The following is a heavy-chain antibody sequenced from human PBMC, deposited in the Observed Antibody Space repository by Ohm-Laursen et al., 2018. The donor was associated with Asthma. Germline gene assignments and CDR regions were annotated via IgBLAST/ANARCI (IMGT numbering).Heavy chain of an antibody. V-gene: IGHV1-69*01. Sequence: SSVKVSCKASGGTFSSYAISWVRQAPGQGLERMGGIIPIFGTANYAQKFQGRVTITADESTSTAYMELSSLRSEDTAVYYCARISYDSSGYSLYYFDYWGQGTLVTVSS. J-gene: IGHJ4*02. CDR1: GGTFSSYA. CDR3: ARISYDSSGYSLYYFDY. D-gene: IGHD3-22*01. CDR2: IIPIFGTA.